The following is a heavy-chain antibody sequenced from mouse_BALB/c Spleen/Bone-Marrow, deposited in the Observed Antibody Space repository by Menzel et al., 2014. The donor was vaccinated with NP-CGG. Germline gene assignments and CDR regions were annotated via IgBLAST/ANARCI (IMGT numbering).Heavy chain of an antibody. Sequence: EVMLVESGGGLVKPGGSLKPSCAASGFTLSGYNMSWVRRTPEKRLEWVATISSGGSYTYYLDSVKGRFTISRDNAENALCLQMSSLKSEDTAMYYCTKLLRLRKYFDVWGAGTTVTVSS. J-gene: IGHJ1*01. CDR3: TKLLRLRKYFDV. V-gene: IGHV5-6-4*01. D-gene: IGHD1-1*01. CDR2: ISSGGSYT. CDR1: GFTLSGYN.